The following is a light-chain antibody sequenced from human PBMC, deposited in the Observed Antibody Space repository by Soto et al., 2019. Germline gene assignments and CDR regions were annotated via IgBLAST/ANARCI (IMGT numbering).Light chain of an antibody. CDR1: QDIKDE. CDR2: GAS. Sequence: AIQMTQSPSSLSAFVGDSVTITCRASQDIKDEVGWYQQKPGKAPKLLIFGASSLQSGVPSRFRGSGTGTDFTLSISGLQAGDFATYYCRQLDSYPWTFGKGTKVEIK. J-gene: IGKJ1*01. CDR3: RQLDSYPWT. V-gene: IGKV1-6*01.